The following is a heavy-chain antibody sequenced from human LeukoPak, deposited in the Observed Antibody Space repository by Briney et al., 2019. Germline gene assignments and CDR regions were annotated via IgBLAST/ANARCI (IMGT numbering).Heavy chain of an antibody. D-gene: IGHD1-26*01. CDR1: GGSISSYY. J-gene: IGHJ4*02. CDR3: ASRVRVGAIDY. CDR2: IYYSGST. V-gene: IGHV4-59*08. Sequence: PSETLSLTCTVSGGSISSYYWSWIRQPPGKGLEWIGYIYYSGSTNYNPSLKSRVTISVDTSKNQFSLKLSSVTAADTAVYYCASRVRVGAIDYWGQGTLVTVSS.